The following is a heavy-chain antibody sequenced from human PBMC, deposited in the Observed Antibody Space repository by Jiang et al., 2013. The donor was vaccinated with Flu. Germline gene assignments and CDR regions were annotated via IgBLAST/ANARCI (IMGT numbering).Heavy chain of an antibody. CDR2: MSPKSGNT. J-gene: IGHJ4*02. V-gene: IGHV1-8*01. Sequence: GAEVKKPGASVKVSCEASGYTFTHYDINWVRQATGQGLEWMGWMSPKSGNTMFAQKFQGRVTMTREASINIAYLEVTSLRSEDTAIYYCARGNGVSSFDYWGQGTLVTVSS. CDR3: ARGNGVSSFDY. D-gene: IGHD5/OR15-5a*01. CDR1: GYTFTHYD.